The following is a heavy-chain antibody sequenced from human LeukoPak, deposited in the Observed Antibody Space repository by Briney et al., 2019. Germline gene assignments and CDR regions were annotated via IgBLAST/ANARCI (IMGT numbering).Heavy chain of an antibody. CDR3: EREGSGYYYRFDY. V-gene: IGHV3-21*01. CDR1: GFTFSSYS. D-gene: IGHD3-22*01. J-gene: IGHJ4*02. Sequence: GGSLRLSCAASGFTFSSYSMNWVRQAPGKGLEWVSSISSSSSYIYYADSVKGRFTISRDNAKNSLYLQMNSLRAEDTAVYYCEREGSGYYYRFDYWGQGTLVTVSS. CDR2: ISSSSSYI.